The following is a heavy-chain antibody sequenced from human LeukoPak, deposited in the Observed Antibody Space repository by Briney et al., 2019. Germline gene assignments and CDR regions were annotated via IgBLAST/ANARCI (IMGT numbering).Heavy chain of an antibody. V-gene: IGHV3-21*01. CDR3: VRGIEDSRAQAVSQWFDS. J-gene: IGHJ5*01. D-gene: IGHD3/OR15-3a*01. CDR2: ISSSYSL. CDR1: KFTFNTYT. Sequence: PGGSLRLSCVASKFTFNTYTMTCVRQAPGKGLEGVSSISSSYSLSYADSVKGRFTISRDNAKDSLYLQMNSLRVDDTAVYYCVRGIEDSRAQAVSQWFDSWGQGTLVTVSS.